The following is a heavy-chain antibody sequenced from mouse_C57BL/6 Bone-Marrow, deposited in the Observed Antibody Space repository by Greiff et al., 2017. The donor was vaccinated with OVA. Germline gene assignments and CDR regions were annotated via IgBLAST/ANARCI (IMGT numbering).Heavy chain of an antibody. V-gene: IGHV3-6*01. J-gene: IGHJ2*01. CDR1: GYSITSGYY. CDR2: ISYAGSN. Sequence: DVQLQESGPGLVKPSQSLSLTCSVTGYSITSGYYWNWIRQFPGNKLEWMGYISYAGSNNYNPSLKNRISITRDTSKNQFFLKLNSVTTEDTATYYCARDSSFDYWGQGTTLTVSS. CDR3: ARDSSFDY. D-gene: IGHD3-1*01.